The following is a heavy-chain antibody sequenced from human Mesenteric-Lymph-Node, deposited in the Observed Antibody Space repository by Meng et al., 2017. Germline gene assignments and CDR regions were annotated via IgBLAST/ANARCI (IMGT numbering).Heavy chain of an antibody. CDR3: AREGGNGGNSGYFDY. V-gene: IGHV3-21*01. D-gene: IGHD4-23*01. CDR2: ISSSSKSI. CDR1: GFTFSGYS. J-gene: IGHJ4*02. Sequence: GESLKISCAASGFTFSGYSMNWVRQAPEKGLEWVSSISSSSKSIYYADSVKGRFTISRDNAKNSLYLQMNSLRAGDTAVYYCAREGGNGGNSGYFDYWGQGTLVTVSS.